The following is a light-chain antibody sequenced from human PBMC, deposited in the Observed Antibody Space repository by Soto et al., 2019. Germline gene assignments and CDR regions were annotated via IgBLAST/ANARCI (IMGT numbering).Light chain of an antibody. CDR3: QQTHTTFT. V-gene: IGKV1-39*01. CDR1: QSISTY. CDR2: AAS. J-gene: IGKJ4*01. Sequence: DIQMTQSPSSLSASVGDRVTITCRASQSISTYLNWYQQKPGKVPKLLIYAASSLQSGDPSRFSGSGSGTDFTLTISSLQPEDFATYYCQQTHTTFTFGGGTTVEIK.